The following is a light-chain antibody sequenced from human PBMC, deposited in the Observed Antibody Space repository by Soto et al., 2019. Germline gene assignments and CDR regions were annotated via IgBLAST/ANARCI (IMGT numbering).Light chain of an antibody. CDR2: DNN. Sequence: QSVLTQPPSVSAAPGQKVTISCSGSSSNIGINYVSWYQRLPGTAPKLLIYDNNERSSGIPDRVSGSKSGTSATLGIAGLQTGDEAEYYGGTWDTSLSAVVFGGGTKLTVL. V-gene: IGLV1-51*01. CDR3: GTWDTSLSAVV. J-gene: IGLJ2*01. CDR1: SSNIGINY.